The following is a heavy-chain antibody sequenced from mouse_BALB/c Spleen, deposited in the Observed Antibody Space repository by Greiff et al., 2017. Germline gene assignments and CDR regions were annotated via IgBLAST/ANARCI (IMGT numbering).Heavy chain of an antibody. CDR2: IWSGGST. J-gene: IGHJ3*01. CDR1: GFSLTSYG. D-gene: IGHD2-4*01. CDR3: ARIYYDYDGTAFAY. V-gene: IGHV2-4-1*01. Sequence: QVQLQQSGPGLVQPSQSLSITCTVSGFSLTSYGVHWVRQSPGKGLEWLGVIWSGGSTDYNAAFISRLSISKDNSKSQVFFKMNSLQADDTAIYYCARIYYDYDGTAFAYWGQGTLVTVSA.